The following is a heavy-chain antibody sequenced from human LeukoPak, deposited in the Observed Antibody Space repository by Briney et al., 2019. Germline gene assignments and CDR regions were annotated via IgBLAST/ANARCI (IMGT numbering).Heavy chain of an antibody. CDR3: ARGIAAAGHGGAFDI. D-gene: IGHD6-13*01. Sequence: GGSLRLSCAASGFTFSSSEMNWVRQAPGKGLEWVSYISSSASTIYYADSVKGRFTISRDNAKNSLYLQMNSLRAEDTAVYYCARGIAAAGHGGAFDIWGQGTKVTVSS. CDR2: ISSSASTI. V-gene: IGHV3-48*03. CDR1: GFTFSSSE. J-gene: IGHJ3*02.